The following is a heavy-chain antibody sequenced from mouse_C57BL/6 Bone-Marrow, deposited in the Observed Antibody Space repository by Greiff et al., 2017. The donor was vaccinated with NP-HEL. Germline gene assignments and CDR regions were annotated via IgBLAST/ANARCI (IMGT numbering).Heavy chain of an antibody. V-gene: IGHV1-81*01. CDR3: SRPREDYYAYAMDY. CDR2: IYPRCGNT. Sequence: VKLMESGAELARPGASVKLSCKASGYTFTSYGISWVKQRTGQGLEWIGEIYPRCGNTYYNEKFKGKATLTADKSSSTAYMELRSLTTEDSAVYVCSRPREDYYAYAMDYWGQGTSVTVSS. CDR1: GYTFTSYG. D-gene: IGHD1-1*01. J-gene: IGHJ4*01.